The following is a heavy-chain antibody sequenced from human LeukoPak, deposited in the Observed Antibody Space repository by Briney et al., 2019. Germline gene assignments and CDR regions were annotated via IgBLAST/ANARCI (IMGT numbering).Heavy chain of an antibody. J-gene: IGHJ4*02. D-gene: IGHD1-26*01. CDR3: ARGDSSVGLNY. CDR2: IYYSGRT. Sequence: SETLSLTCTVSGGSISSSSYYWGWIRQPPGKGLEWIGSIYYSGRTYYNPSLKSRVTISVDPSKSQFSLKLSSVTAADTAVYYCARGDSSVGLNYWGQGTLVTVSS. V-gene: IGHV4-39*07. CDR1: GGSISSSSYY.